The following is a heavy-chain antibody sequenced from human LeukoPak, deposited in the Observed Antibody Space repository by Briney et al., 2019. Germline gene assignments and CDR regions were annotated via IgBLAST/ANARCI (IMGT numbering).Heavy chain of an antibody. CDR2: INPDGNKK. D-gene: IGHD6-13*01. J-gene: IGHJ6*02. CDR1: GLTFSSSW. CDR3: ARDSYAAAAGNYYYYSMDV. Sequence: PGGSLRLSCAVSGLTFSSSWMDWVRQAPGKGLEWVASINPDGNKKYSADSVKGRFTISRDNAENSLYLQMNSLRAEGTAVYYCARDSYAAAAGNYYYYSMDVWGQGTTVTVSS. V-gene: IGHV3-7*01.